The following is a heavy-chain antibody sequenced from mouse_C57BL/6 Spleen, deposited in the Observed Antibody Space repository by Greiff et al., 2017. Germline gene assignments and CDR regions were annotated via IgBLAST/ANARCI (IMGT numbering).Heavy chain of an antibody. CDR2: IDPENGDT. J-gene: IGHJ3*01. CDR1: GFNIKDDY. V-gene: IGHV14-4*01. CDR3: TTNSWFAY. Sequence: VQLQQSGAELVRPGASVKLSCTASGFNIKDDYMHWVKQRPEQGLEWIGWIDPENGDTEYASKFQGKATITADTSSNTAYLQLSSLTSEDTAVYCWTTNSWFAYWGQGTLVTVSA.